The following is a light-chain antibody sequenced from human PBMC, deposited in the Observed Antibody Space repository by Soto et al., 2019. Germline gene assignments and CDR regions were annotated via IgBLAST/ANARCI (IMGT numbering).Light chain of an antibody. V-gene: IGKV1-8*01. CDR1: QDISTY. CDR2: GAS. CDR3: QQYNKYPLT. J-gene: IGKJ4*01. Sequence: AIRMTQSPSSFSASTGDRVTLTCRASQDISTYLAWYQQKPGKAPELLIYGASTLQGGVPSRFSGSGSGTDFTLTISRLQSEDFATYYCQQYNKYPLTFGGGTKVEIK.